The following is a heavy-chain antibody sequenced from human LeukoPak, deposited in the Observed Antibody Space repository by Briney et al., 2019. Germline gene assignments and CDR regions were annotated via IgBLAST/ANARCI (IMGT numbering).Heavy chain of an antibody. V-gene: IGHV3-21*01. D-gene: IGHD4-17*01. CDR3: AREEVDYGDYPLDY. CDR1: GCAFSSYS. Sequence: GGSLRLSCAASGCAFSSYSMNWVRQAPGKGLEWVSSISSSSYIYYADSVKGRFTISRDNAKNSLYLQMNSLRAEDTAVYYCAREEVDYGDYPLDYWGQGTLVTVSS. J-gene: IGHJ4*02. CDR2: ISSSSYI.